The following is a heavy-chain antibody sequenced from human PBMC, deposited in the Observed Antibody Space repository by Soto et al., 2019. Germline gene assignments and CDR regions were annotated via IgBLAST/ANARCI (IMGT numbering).Heavy chain of an antibody. V-gene: IGHV1-2*02. Sequence: GASVKVSCKASRYTFTGYYMHWVRQAPGQGLEWMGWINPNSGGTNYAQKFQGRVTMTRDTSISTAYMELSRLRSDDTAVYYCASAVWFGELGDAFDIWGQGTMVTVSS. CDR3: ASAVWFGELGDAFDI. D-gene: IGHD3-10*01. CDR2: INPNSGGT. J-gene: IGHJ3*02. CDR1: RYTFTGYY.